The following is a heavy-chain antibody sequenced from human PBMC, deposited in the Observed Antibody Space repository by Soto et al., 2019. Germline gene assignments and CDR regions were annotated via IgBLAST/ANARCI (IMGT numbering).Heavy chain of an antibody. CDR3: ARAAIHSSGYYSDLDY. CDR1: GFTFSSYA. Sequence: QVQLVESGGGVVQPGRSLRLSCAASGFTFSSYAMHWVRQAPGKGLEWVAVISYDGSNNYYADSVKGRFTISRDNSKNTLYLQMNSLRAEDTAVYYCARAAIHSSGYYSDLDYWGQGTLVTVSS. V-gene: IGHV3-30-3*01. J-gene: IGHJ4*02. D-gene: IGHD3-22*01. CDR2: ISYDGSNN.